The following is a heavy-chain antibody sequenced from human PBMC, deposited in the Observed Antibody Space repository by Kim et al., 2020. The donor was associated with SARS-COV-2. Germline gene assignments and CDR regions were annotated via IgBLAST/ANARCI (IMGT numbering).Heavy chain of an antibody. Sequence: PSKSRVTISVDTSKNQFSLNLSSVTAADTAVYYCARDRLQQLYYYGMDVWGQGTTVTVSS. J-gene: IGHJ6*02. CDR3: ARDRLQQLYYYGMDV. D-gene: IGHD6-13*01. V-gene: IGHV4-59*01.